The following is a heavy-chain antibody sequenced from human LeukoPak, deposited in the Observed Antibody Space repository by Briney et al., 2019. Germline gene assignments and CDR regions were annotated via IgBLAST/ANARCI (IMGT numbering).Heavy chain of an antibody. CDR3: GSYRTYYFDY. J-gene: IGHJ4*02. CDR1: GGSFSGYY. D-gene: IGHD3-16*02. Sequence: SETLSLTCAVYGGSFSGYYWSWIRQPPGKGLEWIGEINHSGSTNYNPSLKSRVTISVDTSKNQFPLKLSSVTAADTAVYYCGSYRTYYFDYWGQGTLVTVSS. V-gene: IGHV4-34*01. CDR2: INHSGST.